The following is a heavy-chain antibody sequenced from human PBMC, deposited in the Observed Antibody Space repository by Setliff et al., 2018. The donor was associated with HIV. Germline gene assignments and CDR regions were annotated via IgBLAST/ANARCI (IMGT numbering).Heavy chain of an antibody. D-gene: IGHD2-8*01. V-gene: IGHV3-7*01. J-gene: IGHJ2*01. CDR2: IKQDGSEK. CDR3: ARGRGVFDL. CDR1: GFTFNTYW. Sequence: PGGSLRLSCAASGFTFNTYWMTWVQAPGKGLEWVANIKQDGSEKYYVDSVEGRFTISRDNAKYLVYLQMANLRVEDTAVYFCARGRGVFDLWGRGTLVTVSS.